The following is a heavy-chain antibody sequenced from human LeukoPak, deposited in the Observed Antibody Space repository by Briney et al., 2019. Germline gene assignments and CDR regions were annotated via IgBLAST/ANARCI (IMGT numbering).Heavy chain of an antibody. CDR2: IYYSGST. D-gene: IGHD6-19*01. CDR1: GGSISSYY. CDR3: ARVRPASGWVFDY. V-gene: IGHV4-59*01. Sequence: SETLSLTCTVSGGSISSYYWSWIRQPPGKGLEWSGYIYYSGSTNYNPSLKSRVTISVDTSKDQFSLKLSSVTAADTAVYYCARVRPASGWVFDYWGQGTLVTVSS. J-gene: IGHJ4*02.